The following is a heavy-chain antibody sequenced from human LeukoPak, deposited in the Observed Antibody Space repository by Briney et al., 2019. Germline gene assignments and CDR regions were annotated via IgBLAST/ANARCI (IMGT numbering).Heavy chain of an antibody. CDR3: ARGIIGSVYDY. CDR1: GFTISSSY. V-gene: IGHV3-53*01. J-gene: IGHJ4*02. CDR2: IYSDGST. D-gene: IGHD3-22*01. Sequence: GGSLRLSCAASGFTISSSYMTWVRQAPGKGLDWVSVIYSDGSTYYADSVKGRFTISRDNSKNTLYLQMNSLRVEDTAVYYCARGIIGSVYDYWGQGTLVTVSS.